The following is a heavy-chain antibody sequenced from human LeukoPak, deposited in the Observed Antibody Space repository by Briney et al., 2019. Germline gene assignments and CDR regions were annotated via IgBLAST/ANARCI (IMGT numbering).Heavy chain of an antibody. V-gene: IGHV5-51*04. D-gene: IGHD6-13*01. CDR1: GYSFTTYW. CDR3: ASVYSSTSWDY. J-gene: IGHJ4*02. Sequence: ESLKISRRASGYSFTTYWIGWVRQMPGQRLECMGDIFPADSDTRYSPSFQGQVTNPAHKPISTAYLQWSSLKASDTAMYYCASVYSSTSWDYWGQGTLVTVSS. CDR2: IFPADSDT.